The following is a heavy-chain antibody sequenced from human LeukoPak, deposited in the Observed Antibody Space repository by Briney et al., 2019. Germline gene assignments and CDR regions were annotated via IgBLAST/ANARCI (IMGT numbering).Heavy chain of an antibody. V-gene: IGHV3-30*18. Sequence: GRSLRLSCTTSGFNFNIYGMHWVRQTPGTGLEWVAVLSYDGSNEYYSDSVRGRFTISRDNSKSMLYLQMNSLRPEDTAVYYCAKDRASEYFDQWGQGARVIVSS. CDR2: LSYDGSNE. CDR3: AKDRASEYFDQ. CDR1: GFNFNIYG. D-gene: IGHD1-14*01. J-gene: IGHJ4*02.